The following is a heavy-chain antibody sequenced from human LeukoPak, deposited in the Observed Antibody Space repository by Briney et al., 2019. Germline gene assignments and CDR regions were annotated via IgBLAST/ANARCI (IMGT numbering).Heavy chain of an antibody. J-gene: IGHJ4*02. CDR2: ISGNSDTI. CDR1: GFTLSNYA. CDR3: ARVLVPPYVSTWYPAFDL. Sequence: GGSLRLSCLASGFTLSNYAMNWVRQAPGKGLEWVSYISGNSDTIYYAQSLKGRSTISRDNAKNSLYLQVSGLRAEDTAVYYCARVLVPPYVSTWYPAFDLWGQGALITVSS. V-gene: IGHV3-48*04. D-gene: IGHD6-6*01.